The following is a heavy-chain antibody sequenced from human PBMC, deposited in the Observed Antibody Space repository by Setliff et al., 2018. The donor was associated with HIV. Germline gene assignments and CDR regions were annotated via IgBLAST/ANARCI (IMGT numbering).Heavy chain of an antibody. CDR2: IIPIVTIA. V-gene: IGHV1-69*04. D-gene: IGHD3-22*01. CDR3: ARERPGDHYESTGYQLADWFDP. CDR1: GYTFTGYY. J-gene: IGHJ5*02. Sequence: SVKVSCKASGYTFTGYYMHWVRQAPGQGLEWMGRIIPIVTIAHYAEQFVGRVTITADKSTSTTYMEVSSLRSEDTAVYYCARERPGDHYESTGYQLADWFDPWGQGTLVTVS.